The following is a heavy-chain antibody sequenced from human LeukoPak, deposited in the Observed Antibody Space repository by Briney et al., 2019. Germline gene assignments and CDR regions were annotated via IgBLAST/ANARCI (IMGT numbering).Heavy chain of an antibody. D-gene: IGHD6-6*01. J-gene: IGHJ3*02. Sequence: GGSLRLSCAASGFTFSSYGMHWVRQAPGKGLEWVAFIRYDGSNKYYADSVKGRFTISRDNAKNSLYLQMNSLRAEDTAVYYCARPEWGSSNAFDIWGQGTMVTVSS. CDR2: IRYDGSNK. CDR1: GFTFSSYG. CDR3: ARPEWGSSNAFDI. V-gene: IGHV3-30*02.